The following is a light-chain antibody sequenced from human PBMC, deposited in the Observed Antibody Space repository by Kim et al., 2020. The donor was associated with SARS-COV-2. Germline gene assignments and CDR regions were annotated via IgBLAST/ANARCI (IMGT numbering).Light chain of an antibody. CDR3: QQRSNWPPLT. CDR2: DAS. J-gene: IGKJ4*01. V-gene: IGKV3-11*01. Sequence: SPGERATLSCRASQSINTYLAWYQQKTGQAPRLLIYDASSRATGIPARFSGSGSGTDFTLTISSLEPEDFAVYYCQQRSNWPPLTFGGGTKVDIK. CDR1: QSINTY.